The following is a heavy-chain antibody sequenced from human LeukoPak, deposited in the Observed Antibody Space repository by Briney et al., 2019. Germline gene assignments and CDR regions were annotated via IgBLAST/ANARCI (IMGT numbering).Heavy chain of an antibody. CDR2: IHYSGSA. J-gene: IGHJ6*02. D-gene: IGHD6-13*01. Sequence: PSETLSLTCTVSGGSISSYYWSWIRQPPGKGLEWIGYIHYSGSANYNPSLKNRVTISVDTSKNQFSLKLSSVTAADTAVYYCARDPSSSWYGYYYGMDVWGQGTTVTVSS. V-gene: IGHV4-59*01. CDR1: GGSISSYY. CDR3: ARDPSSSWYGYYYGMDV.